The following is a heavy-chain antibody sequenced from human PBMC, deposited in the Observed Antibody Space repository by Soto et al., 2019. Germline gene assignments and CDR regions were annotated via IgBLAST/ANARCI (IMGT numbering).Heavy chain of an antibody. CDR2: IKQDGSEK. V-gene: IGHV3-7*01. D-gene: IGHD2-15*01. J-gene: IGHJ4*02. CDR3: AREPFPDDGYCSGGSCSQIDY. Sequence: GESLKISCAASGFTFSSYWMSWVRQAPGKGLEWVANIKQDGSEKYYVDSVKGRFTISRDNAKNSLYLQMNSLRAEDTAVYYCAREPFPDDGYCSGGSCSQIDYWGQGTLVTVSS. CDR1: GFTFSSYW.